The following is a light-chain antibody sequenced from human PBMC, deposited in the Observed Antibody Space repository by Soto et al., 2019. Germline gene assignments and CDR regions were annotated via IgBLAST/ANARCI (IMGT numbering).Light chain of an antibody. J-gene: IGLJ2*01. CDR3: SSYAGISKVI. V-gene: IGLV2-8*01. Sequence: QAVVTQPTSASGSPGQSVTISCTGTSSDVGGYDYVSWYQQQSGKAPKLIIYEVTNRPSGVPDRFSGSKSGNTASLTVSGLQAEDEADYYCSSYAGISKVIFGAGTQVTVL. CDR1: SSDVGGYDY. CDR2: EVT.